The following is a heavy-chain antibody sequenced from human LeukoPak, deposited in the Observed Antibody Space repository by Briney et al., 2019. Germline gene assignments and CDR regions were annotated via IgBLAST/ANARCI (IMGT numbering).Heavy chain of an antibody. CDR3: AKVAEVTAIRRYYFDY. CDR1: GFTFSSYG. D-gene: IGHD2-21*02. Sequence: GGSLRLSCAASGFTFSSYGMHWVRQAPGKGLEWVAVISYDGSNKYYADSVKGRFTISRDNSKNTLYLQMNSLRAEDTAVYYCAKVAEVTAIRRYYFDYWGQGTLVTVSS. V-gene: IGHV3-30*18. CDR2: ISYDGSNK. J-gene: IGHJ4*02.